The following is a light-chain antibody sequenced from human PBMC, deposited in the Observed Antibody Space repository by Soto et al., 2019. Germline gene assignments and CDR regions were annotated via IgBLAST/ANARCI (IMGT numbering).Light chain of an antibody. CDR3: QQYGSSGT. Sequence: IVLTQSPGTLSLSPGERATLSRRASQSVSKNYLAWYQQKPGQAPRLLIYGASNRATGIPDRFSGSGSGTDFTLTISRLEPEDFAVYYCQQYGSSGTFGQGTKVDIK. V-gene: IGKV3-20*01. J-gene: IGKJ1*01. CDR1: QSVSKNY. CDR2: GAS.